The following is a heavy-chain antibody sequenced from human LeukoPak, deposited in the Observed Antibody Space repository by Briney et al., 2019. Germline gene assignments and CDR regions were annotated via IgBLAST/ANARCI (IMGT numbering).Heavy chain of an antibody. J-gene: IGHJ6*03. V-gene: IGHV3-30*03. Sequence: GGSLRLSCAASGFTFSSYGMHWVRQAPGKGLEWVAVISYDGSNKYYADSVKGRFTISRDNSKNTLYLQMNSLRAEDTAVYYCARVGYDSSGYYWDYYYYMDVWGKGTTVTISS. D-gene: IGHD3-22*01. CDR2: ISYDGSNK. CDR1: GFTFSSYG. CDR3: ARVGYDSSGYYWDYYYYMDV.